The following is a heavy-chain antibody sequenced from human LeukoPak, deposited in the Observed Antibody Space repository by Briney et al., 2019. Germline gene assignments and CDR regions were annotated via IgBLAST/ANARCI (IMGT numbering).Heavy chain of an antibody. CDR1: GGSISSSNW. V-gene: IGHV4-4*02. CDR3: ARGYCSSTSCYYYGMDV. D-gene: IGHD2-2*01. J-gene: IGHJ6*04. CDR2: IYHSGST. Sequence: SGTLALTCAVSGGSISSSNWRSWVRQPPGKGLEGMGEIYHSGSTNYNPSLKSRVTITVDKSKNQFSLKLSSVTAADTAVYYCARGYCSSTSCYYYGMDVWGKGTTVTVSS.